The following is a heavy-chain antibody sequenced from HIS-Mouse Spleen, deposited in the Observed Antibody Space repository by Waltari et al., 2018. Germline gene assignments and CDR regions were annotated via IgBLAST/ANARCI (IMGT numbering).Heavy chain of an antibody. CDR1: GYTFTSYD. Sequence: QVQLVQSGAEVKKPGASVKVSCKASGYTFTSYDINWVRQATGQGLEWMGWMNPRSGKQGYAQKVQGRVTMTRNTSISTAYMELSSLRSEDTAVYYCARGHDYSNYFDYWGQGTLVTVSS. J-gene: IGHJ4*02. V-gene: IGHV1-8*01. D-gene: IGHD4-4*01. CDR3: ARGHDYSNYFDY. CDR2: MNPRSGKQ.